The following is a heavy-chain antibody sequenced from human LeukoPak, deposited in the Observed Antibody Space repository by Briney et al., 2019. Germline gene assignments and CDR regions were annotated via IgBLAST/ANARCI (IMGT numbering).Heavy chain of an antibody. Sequence: GGSLRLSXTASGFTFGDYAMSWFRQAPGKGVEWVGFIRSKAYGGTTEYAASVKGIFTISRDDSKSIAYLQMNSLKTEDTAVYYCTRDRYSGSYYGDYWGQGTLVTVSS. CDR2: IRSKAYGGTT. V-gene: IGHV3-49*03. D-gene: IGHD1-26*01. J-gene: IGHJ4*02. CDR3: TRDRYSGSYYGDY. CDR1: GFTFGDYA.